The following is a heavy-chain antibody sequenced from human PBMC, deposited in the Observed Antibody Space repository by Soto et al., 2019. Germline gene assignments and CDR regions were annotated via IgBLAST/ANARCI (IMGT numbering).Heavy chain of an antibody. CDR3: ARAARYCSSTSCYSGDGMDV. CDR2: IIPIFGTA. V-gene: IGHV1-69*01. D-gene: IGHD2-2*01. J-gene: IGHJ6*02. CDR1: GGTFSSYA. Sequence: QVQLVQSGAEVKKPGSSVKVSCKASGGTFSSYAISWVRQAPGQGLEWMGGIIPIFGTANYAQKFQGRVTIPADESTSTAYMELSSLRYEDTAVYYCARAARYCSSTSCYSGDGMDVWGQGTTVTVSS.